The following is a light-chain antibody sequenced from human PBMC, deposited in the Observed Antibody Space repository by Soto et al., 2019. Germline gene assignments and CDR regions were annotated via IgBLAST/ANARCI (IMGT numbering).Light chain of an antibody. CDR2: DAS. V-gene: IGKV3-11*01. CDR3: HFYGSFTRT. CDR1: QSVSSY. J-gene: IGKJ1*01. Sequence: NVLAHTPGTLSLSPWERANLSCRASQSVSSYLAWYQQKPGQAPRILIYDASNRATGIPARLSGSGSGTDFTLTISRLEPEDFAVYYCHFYGSFTRTFGQGTNVDIK.